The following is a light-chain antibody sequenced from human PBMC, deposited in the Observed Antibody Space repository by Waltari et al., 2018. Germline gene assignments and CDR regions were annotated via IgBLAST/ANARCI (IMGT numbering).Light chain of an antibody. CDR2: WAS. CDR3: QQYYRSRT. CDR1: QSVFYRSANKNY. V-gene: IGKV4-1*01. Sequence: DIVMTQSPDSLAVSLGERATIDGTSSQSVFYRSANKNYLAWYQHKPGQPPKLLFYWASTRESGVPDRFSASGSGTDFTLTINNLQAEDVAVYYCQQYYRSRTFGQGTKVEIK. J-gene: IGKJ1*01.